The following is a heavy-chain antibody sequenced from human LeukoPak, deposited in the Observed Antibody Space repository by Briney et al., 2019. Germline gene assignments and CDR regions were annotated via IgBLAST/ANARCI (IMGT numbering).Heavy chain of an antibody. CDR3: AKIFTVTTYFDY. CDR1: GFTFSSYG. J-gene: IGHJ4*02. Sequence: GGSLRLSCAASGFTFSSYGMHWVRQAPGKGLEWVAVISYDGSNKYYADSVKGRFTLSRDNSKNTLYLQMNSLRAEDTAVYYCAKIFTVTTYFDYWGQGTLVTVSS. V-gene: IGHV3-30*18. CDR2: ISYDGSNK. D-gene: IGHD4-17*01.